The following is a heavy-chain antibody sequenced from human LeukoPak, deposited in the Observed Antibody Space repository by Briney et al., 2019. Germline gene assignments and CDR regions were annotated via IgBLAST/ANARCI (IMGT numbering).Heavy chain of an antibody. Sequence: SETLSLTCTVSGYSISSGYYWGWIRQPPGKGLEWIGSIYYSGSTYYNPSLKSRVTISVDTSKNQFSLKLSSVTAADTAVYYCARTGNWFDPWGQGTLVTVSS. CDR3: ARTGNWFDP. J-gene: IGHJ5*02. V-gene: IGHV4-38-2*02. CDR2: IYYSGST. CDR1: GYSISSGYY.